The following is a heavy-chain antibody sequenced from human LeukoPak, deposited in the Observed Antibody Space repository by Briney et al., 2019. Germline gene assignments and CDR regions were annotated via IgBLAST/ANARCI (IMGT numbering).Heavy chain of an antibody. Sequence: SETLSLTCAVYGGSFSGYYWSWIRQPPGKGLEWIGEINHSGSTNYNPSLKSRVTMSVDTSKNQFSLKLSSVTAADTAVYYCARQIGSITMIRFDYWGQGTLVTVSS. D-gene: IGHD3-22*01. V-gene: IGHV4-34*01. CDR1: GGSFSGYY. CDR3: ARQIGSITMIRFDY. CDR2: INHSGST. J-gene: IGHJ4*02.